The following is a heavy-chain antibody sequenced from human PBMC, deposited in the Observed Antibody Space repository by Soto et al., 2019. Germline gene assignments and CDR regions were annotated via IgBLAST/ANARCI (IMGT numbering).Heavy chain of an antibody. CDR1: GFRLSGYS. J-gene: IGHJ6*02. CDR2: ISSSGNTI. D-gene: IGHD3-22*01. V-gene: IGHV3-48*01. CDR3: ARIDPYDLMDV. Sequence: GGSLRLSCAASGFRLSGYSVNWVRQAPGKGLEWLSFISSSGNTIYYADSVKGRFTVSRDKARNSVSLEMSSLRGDDTAVYYCARIDPYDLMDVWGQGTTVTVSS.